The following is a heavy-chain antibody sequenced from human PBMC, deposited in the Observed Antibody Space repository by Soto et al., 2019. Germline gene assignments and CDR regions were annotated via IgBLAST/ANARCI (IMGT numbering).Heavy chain of an antibody. V-gene: IGHV4-30-4*01. CDR2: IYYSGST. D-gene: IGHD6-13*01. Sequence: PSETLSLTCTVSGGSISSGDYYWSWIRQPPGKGLEWIGYIYYSGSTYYNPSLKSRVTISVDTSKNQFSLKLSSVTAADTAVYYCARGTGIAALGWFDPWGQGTLFTVSS. CDR1: GGSISSGDYY. J-gene: IGHJ5*02. CDR3: ARGTGIAALGWFDP.